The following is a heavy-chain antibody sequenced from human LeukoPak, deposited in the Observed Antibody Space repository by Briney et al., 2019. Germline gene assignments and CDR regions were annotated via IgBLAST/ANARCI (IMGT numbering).Heavy chain of an antibody. V-gene: IGHV4-38-2*01. D-gene: IGHD3-22*01. Sequence: SETLSLTCAVSGYSISSGYYWGWIRQPPGKGLDWIGSIYHSGSTYYNPSLKSRVTISVETSKNQFSLKLSSVTAADTAVYYCARQGGYYDSSGYYEVDYWGPGTLVTVSS. J-gene: IGHJ4*02. CDR2: IYHSGST. CDR3: ARQGGYYDSSGYYEVDY. CDR1: GYSISSGYY.